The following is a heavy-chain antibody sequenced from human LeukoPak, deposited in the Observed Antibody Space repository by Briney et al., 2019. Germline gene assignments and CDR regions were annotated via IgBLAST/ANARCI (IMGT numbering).Heavy chain of an antibody. J-gene: IGHJ6*03. CDR3: ARDPHTALNYYYMDV. CDR2: IRQDGSEK. D-gene: IGHD5-18*01. Sequence: GGSLRLSCAASGFTFSSYWMSWVRQAPGEGLEWVANIRQDGSEKYHVDSVKGRFTISRDNAKNSLYLQMNSLRAEDTAVYYCARDPHTALNYYYMDVWGKGTTVSISS. CDR1: GFTFSSYW. V-gene: IGHV3-7*01.